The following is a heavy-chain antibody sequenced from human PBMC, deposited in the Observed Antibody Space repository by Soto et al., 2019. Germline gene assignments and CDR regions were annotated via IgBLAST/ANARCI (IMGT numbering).Heavy chain of an antibody. CDR2: MDPNSGST. D-gene: IGHD1-1*01. CDR1: GYTFTTYD. V-gene: IGHV1-8*01. Sequence: ASVKVSCKASGYTFTTYDINWVRQAPGQGLEWLGWMDPNSGSTGYAQNFQGRITMTRNISRNTAHMELNSLRPEDTAVYYCARDREDWQLVRGAGMDVWGQGTTVTVSS. CDR3: ARDREDWQLVRGAGMDV. J-gene: IGHJ6*02.